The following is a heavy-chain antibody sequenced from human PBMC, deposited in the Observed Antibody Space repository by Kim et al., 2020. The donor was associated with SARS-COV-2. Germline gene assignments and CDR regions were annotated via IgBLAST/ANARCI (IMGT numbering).Heavy chain of an antibody. J-gene: IGHJ3*01. D-gene: IGHD3-22*01. CDR2: IDYGSKDI. V-gene: IGHV3-48*02. CDR3: ARDHEGDNYEIAFEV. CDR1: GFSFSSYR. Sequence: GGSLRLSCVASGFSFSSYRMNWVRQAPGKGLEWVSFIDYGSKDIFYAESVKGRFTISRDNGKNSLFLQMNSLRDDDTAVYYCARDHEGDNYEIAFEVWGQGTMVTVSS.